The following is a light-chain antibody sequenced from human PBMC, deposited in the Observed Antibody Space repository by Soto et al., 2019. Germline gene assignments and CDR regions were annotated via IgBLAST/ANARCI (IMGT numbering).Light chain of an antibody. Sequence: QSVLTQPPSVSGAPGQRVTISCTGSSSNIGAGYDVHWYQQLPGTAPKLLIYGNSNRPSGVPDRFSGSKSGTSASLAITELQAEDEADYYCQSYDSSLSVVYGTGTKLTVL. J-gene: IGLJ1*01. CDR2: GNS. CDR3: QSYDSSLSVV. CDR1: SSNIGAGYD. V-gene: IGLV1-40*01.